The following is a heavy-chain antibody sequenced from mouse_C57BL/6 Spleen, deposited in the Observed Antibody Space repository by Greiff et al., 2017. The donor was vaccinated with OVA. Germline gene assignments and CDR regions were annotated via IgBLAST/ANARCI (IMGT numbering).Heavy chain of an antibody. CDR2: ISSGSSTI. CDR3: ARLRLDYAMDY. CDR1: GFTFSDYG. V-gene: IGHV5-17*01. J-gene: IGHJ4*01. Sequence: VQLQQSGGGLVKPGGSLKLSCAASGFTFSDYGMHWVRQAPEKGLEWVAYISSGSSTIYYADTVKGRFTISRDNAKNTLFLQMTSLRSEDTAMYYCARLRLDYAMDYWGQGTSVTVSS. D-gene: IGHD2-4*01.